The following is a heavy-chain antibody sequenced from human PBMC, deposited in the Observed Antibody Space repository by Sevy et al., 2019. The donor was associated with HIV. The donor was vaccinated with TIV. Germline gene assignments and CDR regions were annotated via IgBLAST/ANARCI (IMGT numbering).Heavy chain of an antibody. Sequence: SETLSLTCAVSGGSISTGGFSWNWIRQPPGKGLEWIGHIYRTGNTYYNPSLGSRVSISVDRSMNQFSLKLSSVTAADTAVYYCVRGPSYGYVSYGFDVWGKGTMVTVSS. D-gene: IGHD3-16*01. CDR2: IYRTGNT. CDR3: VRGPSYGYVSYGFDV. CDR1: GGSISTGGFS. J-gene: IGHJ3*01. V-gene: IGHV4-30-2*01.